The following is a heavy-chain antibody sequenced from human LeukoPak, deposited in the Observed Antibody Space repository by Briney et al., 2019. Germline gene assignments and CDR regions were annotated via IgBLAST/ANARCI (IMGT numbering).Heavy chain of an antibody. J-gene: IGHJ3*02. CDR2: INRDGIGT. CDR3: VRALGYGAGSYGFDI. V-gene: IGHV3-74*01. D-gene: IGHD3-10*01. CDR1: DFTFSGNV. Sequence: GGSLRLSCEASDFTFSGNVMNWVRQGPGKGLVWVARINRDGIGTAYADSVKGRFTISRDNAKNTVYLQMNSLRAEDTAVYYCVRALGYGAGSYGFDIWGQGTMVAVSS.